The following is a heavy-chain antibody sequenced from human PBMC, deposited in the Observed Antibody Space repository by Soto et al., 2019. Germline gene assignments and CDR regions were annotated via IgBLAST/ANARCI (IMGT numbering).Heavy chain of an antibody. CDR1: GDSVSINSAA. CDR3: ARGFDYADPFDY. J-gene: IGHJ4*02. D-gene: IGHD3-9*01. CDR2: TYYRSKWYN. Sequence: SQTVPRTCAICGDSVSINSAAWNWIKQSPSRGLEWLGRTYYRSKWYNDYAVSVKSRITINPDTSKNQFSLQPNSVTPADTAVYYCARGFDYADPFDYWGRGTLVTVSS. V-gene: IGHV6-1*01.